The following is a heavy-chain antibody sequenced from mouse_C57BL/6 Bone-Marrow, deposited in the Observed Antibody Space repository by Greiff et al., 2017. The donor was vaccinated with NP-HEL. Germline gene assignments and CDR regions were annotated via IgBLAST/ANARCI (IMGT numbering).Heavy chain of an antibody. CDR1: GFTFSDYG. CDR3: ARPPYGNYAWFAY. D-gene: IGHD2-1*01. CDR2: ISNLAYSI. J-gene: IGHJ3*01. V-gene: IGHV5-15*01. Sequence: EVKLQESGGGLVQPGGSLKLSCAASGFTFSDYGMAWVRQAPRKGPEWVAFISNLAYSIYYADTVTGRFTISRENAKNTLYLEMSSLRSEDTAMYYCARPPYGNYAWFAYWGQGTLVTVSA.